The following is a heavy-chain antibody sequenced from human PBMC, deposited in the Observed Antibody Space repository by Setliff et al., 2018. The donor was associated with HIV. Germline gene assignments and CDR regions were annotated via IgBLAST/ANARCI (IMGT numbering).Heavy chain of an antibody. Sequence: GGSLGLSCAASKFTFSSYGMHWVRQAPGKGLEWVSSILYDGSYKYYTDSVKGRLTISRDNSKNTLYLQMSTLRTEDTAVYYCAKNLYSSIWSPLDYWGQGTLVTVSS. V-gene: IGHV3-30*02. CDR2: ILYDGSYK. CDR1: KFTFSSYG. J-gene: IGHJ4*02. D-gene: IGHD6-13*01. CDR3: AKNLYSSIWSPLDY.